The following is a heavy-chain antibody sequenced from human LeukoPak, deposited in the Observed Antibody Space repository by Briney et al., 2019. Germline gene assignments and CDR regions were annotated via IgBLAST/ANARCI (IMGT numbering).Heavy chain of an antibody. CDR3: ASDINYYDSSGYYKDY. CDR1: GFTFNNFG. J-gene: IGHJ4*02. D-gene: IGHD3-22*01. V-gene: IGHV3-30*12. Sequence: GGSLRLSCEASGFTFNNFGMHWVRQAPGKGLEWVAFIGYDESKKYYAESVKGRFTVSRDNAKNTLYLQMNSLRAEDTAVYYCASDINYYDSSGYYKDYWGQGTLVTVPS. CDR2: IGYDESKK.